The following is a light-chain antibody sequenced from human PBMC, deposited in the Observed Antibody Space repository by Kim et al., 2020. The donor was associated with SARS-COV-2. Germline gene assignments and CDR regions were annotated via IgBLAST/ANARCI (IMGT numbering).Light chain of an antibody. V-gene: IGLV3-19*01. CDR2: GKN. J-gene: IGLJ2*01. Sequence: ALGQTVRITCQGDSLRSYYATWYQQKPGQAPILVIYGKNNRPSGIPDRFSGSSSGSTASLTITGTQAGDEADYYCNSRDSNDNVVFGGGTKLTV. CDR1: SLRSYY. CDR3: NSRDSNDNVV.